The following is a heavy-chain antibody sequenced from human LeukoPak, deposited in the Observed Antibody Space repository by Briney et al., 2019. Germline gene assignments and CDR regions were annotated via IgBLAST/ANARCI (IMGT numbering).Heavy chain of an antibody. Sequence: ASVKVSCKASGYTFTSYSISWVRQAPGQGLEWMGWINPKSGGTSEAQKFHDRVTMTRDTSIRTAYMEVSRLRSDDTAVYYCARSPDILTGENFDYWGQGTLVTVSS. D-gene: IGHD3-9*01. CDR3: ARSPDILTGENFDY. CDR1: GYTFTSYS. J-gene: IGHJ4*02. V-gene: IGHV1-2*02. CDR2: INPKSGGT.